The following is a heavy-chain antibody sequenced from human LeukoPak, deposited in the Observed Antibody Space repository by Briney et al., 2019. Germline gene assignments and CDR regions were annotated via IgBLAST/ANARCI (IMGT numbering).Heavy chain of an antibody. CDR3: ARERYYYDSTCYYVKYFDY. CDR2: ISSSGSTI. J-gene: IGHJ4*02. Sequence: PGGSLRLSCAASEFSFSDYYMSWIRQAPGKGLEWISYISSSGSTIYYADSVKGRFTISRDNAKNSVYLQMNSLRAEDTAVYYCARERYYYDSTCYYVKYFDYWGQGTLVTVSS. CDR1: EFSFSDYY. V-gene: IGHV3-11*01. D-gene: IGHD3-22*01.